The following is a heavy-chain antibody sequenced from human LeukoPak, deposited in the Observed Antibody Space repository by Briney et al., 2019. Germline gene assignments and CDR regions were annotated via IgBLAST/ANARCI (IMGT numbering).Heavy chain of an antibody. CDR1: GASVSNNIYY. CDR3: TRIRRAGRDLTGLDDY. D-gene: IGHD3-9*01. V-gene: IGHV4-61*01. J-gene: IGHJ4*02. Sequence: PLETLSLTCTVPGASVSNNIYYWNWIRQPPGKGLEWIGYIYYGGSANYNPSLKSRATISLDTSKDQFSLKLTSVTAADTAVYYCTRIRRAGRDLTGLDDYWGQGTLVTVSS. CDR2: IYYGGSA.